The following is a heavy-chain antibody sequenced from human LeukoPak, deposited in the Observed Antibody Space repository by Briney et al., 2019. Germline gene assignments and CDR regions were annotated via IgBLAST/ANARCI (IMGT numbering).Heavy chain of an antibody. CDR1: GLTFSSYW. CDR3: AGENILTGYYANFDY. CDR2: IKQDGSEK. J-gene: IGHJ4*02. D-gene: IGHD3-9*01. Sequence: GGSLRLSCAASGLTFSSYWMSWVRQAPGKGLEWVANIKQDGSEKYYVDSVEGRFTISRDNAKNSLYLQMNSLRAEDTAVYYCAGENILTGYYANFDYWGQGTLVTVSS. V-gene: IGHV3-7*01.